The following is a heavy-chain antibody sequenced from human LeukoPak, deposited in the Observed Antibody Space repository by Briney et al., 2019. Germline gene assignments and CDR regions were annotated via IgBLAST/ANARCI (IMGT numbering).Heavy chain of an antibody. V-gene: IGHV3-21*01. CDR3: ARGRYCSSTSCYIVPNWFDP. J-gene: IGHJ5*02. CDR1: GFSFSSYA. CDR2: ISSSSSYI. D-gene: IGHD2-2*02. Sequence: PGGSLRLSCAASGFSFSSYAMNWVRQAPGKGLEWVSSISSSSSYIYYADSVKGRFTISRDNAKNSLYLQMNSLRAEDTAVYYCARGRYCSSTSCYIVPNWFDPWGQGTLVTVSS.